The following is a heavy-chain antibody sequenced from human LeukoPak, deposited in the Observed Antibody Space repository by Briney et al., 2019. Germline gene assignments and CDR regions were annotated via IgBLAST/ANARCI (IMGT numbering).Heavy chain of an antibody. J-gene: IGHJ4*02. CDR2: INHSGST. CDR3: ARGPHYGDYRVDY. Sequence: RPSETLSLTCAVYGGSFSGYYWSWIRQPPGKGLEWIGEINHSGSTNYNPSLKSRVTISVDTSKNQFSPKLSSVTAADTAVYYCARGPHYGDYRVDYWGQGTLVTVSS. D-gene: IGHD4-17*01. CDR1: GGSFSGYY. V-gene: IGHV4-34*01.